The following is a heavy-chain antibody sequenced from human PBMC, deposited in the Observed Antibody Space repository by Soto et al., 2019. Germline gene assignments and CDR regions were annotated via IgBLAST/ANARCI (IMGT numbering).Heavy chain of an antibody. D-gene: IGHD6-6*01. V-gene: IGHV4-39*01. J-gene: IGHJ4*02. CDR1: GGSISSSSYY. CDR3: ARRPSYSSSSGAYNYFDY. Sequence: QLQLQESGPGLVKPSETLSLTCTVSGGSISSSSYYWGWIRQPPGKGLEWIGSIYYSVSTYYNPSLKSRVTISVDTSKNQFSLKLSYVTAADTAVYYCARRPSYSSSSGAYNYFDYWGQGTLVTVYS. CDR2: IYYSVST.